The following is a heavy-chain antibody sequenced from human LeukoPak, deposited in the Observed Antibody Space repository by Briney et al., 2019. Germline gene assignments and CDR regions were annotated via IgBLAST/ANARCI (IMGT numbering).Heavy chain of an antibody. D-gene: IGHD3-10*01. CDR3: AREILVRGVKSLDY. J-gene: IGHJ4*02. CDR1: GGSISGSSYY. CDR2: IYYSGST. V-gene: IGHV4-39*07. Sequence: KPSETPSLTCTVSGGSISGSSYYWGWIRQPPGKGLEWIGSIYYSGSTNYNPSLKSRVTISVDKSKNQFSLKLSSVTAADTAVYYCAREILVRGVKSLDYWGQGTLVTVSS.